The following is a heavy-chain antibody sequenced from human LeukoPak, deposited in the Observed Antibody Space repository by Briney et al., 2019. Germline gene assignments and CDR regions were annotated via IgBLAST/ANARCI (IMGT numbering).Heavy chain of an antibody. Sequence: SETLSLTCTVSGGSISSSSYYWGWIRQPPGKGLEWIGYIYYSGSTNYNPSLKSRVTISVDTSKNQFSLKLSSVTAADTAVYYCARTYGSGLRSFDYWGQGTLVTVSS. J-gene: IGHJ4*02. V-gene: IGHV4-61*05. CDR2: IYYSGST. CDR3: ARTYGSGLRSFDY. CDR1: GGSISSSSYY. D-gene: IGHD3-10*01.